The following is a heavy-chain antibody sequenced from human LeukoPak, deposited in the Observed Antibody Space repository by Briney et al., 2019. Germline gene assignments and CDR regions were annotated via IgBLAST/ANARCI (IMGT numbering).Heavy chain of an antibody. Sequence: SETLSLTCTVSGGSISSSSYYWGWIRQPPGKGLEWIGSIYYSGSTYYNPSLKSRVTISVDTSKNQFSLKLSSVTAADTAVYYCARIKSVEAAGPGRFDYWGQGTLVTVSS. CDR3: ARIKSVEAAGPGRFDY. D-gene: IGHD6-13*01. CDR1: GGSISSSSYY. V-gene: IGHV4-39*01. J-gene: IGHJ4*02. CDR2: IYYSGST.